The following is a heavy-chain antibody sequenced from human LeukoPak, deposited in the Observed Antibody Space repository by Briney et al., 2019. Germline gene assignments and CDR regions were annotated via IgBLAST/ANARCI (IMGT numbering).Heavy chain of an antibody. CDR3: ARVIVPAASWFDP. D-gene: IGHD2-2*01. CDR2: IYPGDSDT. J-gene: IGHJ5*02. CDR1: GYSFTSYW. Sequence: GESLKISCKGSGYSFTSYWIGWVRQMSGKGLEWMGIIYPGDSDTRYSPSFQGQVTISADKSISTAYLQWSSLKASDTAMYYCARVIVPAASWFDPWGQGTLVTVSS. V-gene: IGHV5-51*01.